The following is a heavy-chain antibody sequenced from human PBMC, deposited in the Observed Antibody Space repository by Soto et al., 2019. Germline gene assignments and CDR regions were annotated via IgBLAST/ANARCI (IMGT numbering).Heavy chain of an antibody. CDR2: ISAYNGNT. D-gene: IGHD2-2*01. V-gene: IGHV1-18*04. Sequence: GVSVKVARKASGYTFTSDGSSWLRQAPGQGLEWMGWISAYNGNTNYAQKLQGRVTMTTDTSTSTAYMELRSLRSDDTAVYYCARGGYCSSTSCRIVYGYWGQGTLVTVSS. J-gene: IGHJ4*02. CDR3: ARGGYCSSTSCRIVYGY. CDR1: GYTFTSDG.